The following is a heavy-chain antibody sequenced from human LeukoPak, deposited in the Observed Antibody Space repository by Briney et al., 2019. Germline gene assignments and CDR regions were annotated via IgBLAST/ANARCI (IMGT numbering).Heavy chain of an antibody. CDR3: SSYYDSSGYYIRDY. D-gene: IGHD3-22*01. Sequence: PGGSLRLSCAASGFTFSNAWMSWVRQAPGKGLEWVGRIKSKTDGGTTDYAAPVKGRFTISRDDSKNTLYLQMNSLKTEDTAVYYCSSYYDSSGYYIRDYWGQGTLVTVSS. J-gene: IGHJ4*02. CDR2: IKSKTDGGTT. V-gene: IGHV3-15*01. CDR1: GFTFSNAW.